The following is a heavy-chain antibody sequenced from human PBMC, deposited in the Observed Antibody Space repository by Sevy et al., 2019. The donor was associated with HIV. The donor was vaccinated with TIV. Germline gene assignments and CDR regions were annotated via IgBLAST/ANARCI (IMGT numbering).Heavy chain of an antibody. Sequence: SETLSLTCAVYGGSFSGYYWSWIRQPPGKGLEWIGEINHSGSTNYNPSLKSRVTISVDTSKNQFSLKLSSVTAADTAVYYCARREMATNEHMRGDYFDYWGQGTLVTVSS. CDR2: INHSGST. CDR1: GGSFSGYY. J-gene: IGHJ4*02. D-gene: IGHD5-12*01. CDR3: ARREMATNEHMRGDYFDY. V-gene: IGHV4-34*01.